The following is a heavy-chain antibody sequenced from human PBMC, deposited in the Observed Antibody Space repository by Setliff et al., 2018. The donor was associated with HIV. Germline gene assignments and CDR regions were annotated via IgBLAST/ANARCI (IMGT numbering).Heavy chain of an antibody. Sequence: SETLSLTCTVSGGSVGLYYWNWMRQPVGKGLEWIGRLFTSGKTIFSPSLKSRVSMSVDTSKNAVSLKLDSVTAGDSAVYFCARDLFNEWQGHYYYYMDVWGKGTTVTVSS. CDR1: GGSVGLYY. CDR3: ARDLFNEWQGHYYYYMDV. D-gene: IGHD3-3*01. J-gene: IGHJ6*03. CDR2: LFTSGKT. V-gene: IGHV4-4*07.